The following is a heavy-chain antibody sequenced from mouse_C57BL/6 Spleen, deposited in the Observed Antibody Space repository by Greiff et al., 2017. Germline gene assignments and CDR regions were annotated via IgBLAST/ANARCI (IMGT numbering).Heavy chain of an antibody. Sequence: EVQLQQSGPELVKPGASVKISCKASGYTFTDYYMNWVKQSHGKSLEWIGDINPNNGGTSYNQKFKGKATLTVDKSSSTAYMELRSLTSEDSAVYYCARGFPLHSDYWGQGTTLTVSS. D-gene: IGHD6-1*01. V-gene: IGHV1-26*01. CDR2: INPNNGGT. J-gene: IGHJ2*01. CDR3: ARGFPLHSDY. CDR1: GYTFTDYY.